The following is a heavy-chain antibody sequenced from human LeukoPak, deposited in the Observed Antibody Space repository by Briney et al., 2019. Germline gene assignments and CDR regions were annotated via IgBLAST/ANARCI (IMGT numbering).Heavy chain of an antibody. Sequence: GGSLRLSCAASGFTFPSYCMGCVRQAPGRGLEWVANIKQDGSDKYYVDSVKGRFTIPRDNPKNSLYLQMNSRRPEHTRVYYCASVLRRGVSPEYSSSSGGFDYWGQGTLVTVSS. D-gene: IGHD6-6*01. V-gene: IGHV3-7*01. CDR2: IKQDGSDK. CDR3: ASVLRRGVSPEYSSSSGGFDY. CDR1: GFTFPSYC. J-gene: IGHJ4*02.